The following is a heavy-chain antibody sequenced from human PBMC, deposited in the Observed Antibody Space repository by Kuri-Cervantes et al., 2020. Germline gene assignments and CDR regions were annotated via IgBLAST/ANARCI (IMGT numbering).Heavy chain of an antibody. CDR1: GFTFSNYW. CDR2: IKRDGGEK. D-gene: IGHD6-13*01. V-gene: IGHV3-7*01. J-gene: IGHJ1*01. CDR3: SRTAAGPRYFQH. Sequence: GESLKISCAASGFTFSNYWMIWVRQAPGKGLEWVANIKRDGGEKYYVDSVKGRFTNCRANAKNSLYLQMNSLRDENTAVYYWSRTAAGPRYFQHWGQGTMVTVSS.